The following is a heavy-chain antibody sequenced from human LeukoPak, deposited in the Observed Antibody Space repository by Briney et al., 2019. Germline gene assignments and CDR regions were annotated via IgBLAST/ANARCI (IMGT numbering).Heavy chain of an antibody. CDR2: IYYSGST. CDR1: GGSISSSSYY. CDR3: ARVGRLFYDFSFDY. J-gene: IGHJ4*02. V-gene: IGHV4-39*01. D-gene: IGHD3-3*01. Sequence: SETLSLTCTVSGGSISSSSYYWGWIRQPPGKGLEWIGSIYYSGSTYYNPSLKSRVTISVDTSKNQFSLKLSSVTAADTAVCYCARVGRLFYDFSFDYWGQGTLVTVSS.